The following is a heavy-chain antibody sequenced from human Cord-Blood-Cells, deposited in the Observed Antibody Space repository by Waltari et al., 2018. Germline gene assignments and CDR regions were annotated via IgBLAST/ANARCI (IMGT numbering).Heavy chain of an antibody. CDR2: IIPSCGTE. CDR3: ARVTGDLTQAFDI. J-gene: IGHJ3*02. V-gene: IGHV1-69*01. D-gene: IGHD7-27*01. CDR1: GGTFSSYA. Sequence: QVQLVQSGAEVKKPGSSVKVSCKASGGTFSSYAISWVRPAPGQGLEWMGGIIPSCGTENDAQKFQGRVTITADESTSTAYMERSSLRSEDTAVYYCARVTGDLTQAFDIWGQGTMVTVSS.